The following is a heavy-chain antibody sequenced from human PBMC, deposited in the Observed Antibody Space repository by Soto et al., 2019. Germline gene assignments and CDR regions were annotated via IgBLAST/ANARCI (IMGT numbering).Heavy chain of an antibody. V-gene: IGHV1-8*01. Sequence: ASVKVSCKASGYTFTSYDINWVRQATGQGLEWMGWMNPNSGNTGYAQKFQGRVTMTRNTSISTAYMELSSLRSEDTAVYYCARGTYCDFWSGYYGMDVWGQGTTVTVSS. CDR3: ARGTYCDFWSGYYGMDV. CDR2: MNPNSGNT. D-gene: IGHD3-3*01. J-gene: IGHJ6*02. CDR1: GYTFTSYD.